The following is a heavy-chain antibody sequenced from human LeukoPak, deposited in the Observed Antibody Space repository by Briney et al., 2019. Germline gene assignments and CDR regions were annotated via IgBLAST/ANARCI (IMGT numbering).Heavy chain of an antibody. V-gene: IGHV3-30*03. CDR1: GFTFSSYG. CDR3: AREQE. CDR2: ISYDGSNK. Sequence: PGGSLRLSCAASGFTFSSYGMHWVRQAPGKGLEWVAVISYDGSNKYYADSVKGRFTISRDNSKNTLYLQMNSLRAEDTAVYYCAREQEWGQGTLVTVSS. J-gene: IGHJ4*02.